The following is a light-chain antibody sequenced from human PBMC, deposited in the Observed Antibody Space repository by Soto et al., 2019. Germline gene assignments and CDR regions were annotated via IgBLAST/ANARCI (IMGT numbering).Light chain of an antibody. CDR1: QSFSSN. CDR2: GAS. CDR3: QQYNNWPPVT. Sequence: EIAMTQSPATLSVSPGERATLSCRASQSFSSNLAWYQQKPGQAPRLLIDGASTRATGIPARFSGSGSGTEFTLTISSLQSEDFAVYYCQQYNNWPPVTFGQGTKVDIK. V-gene: IGKV3-15*01. J-gene: IGKJ1*01.